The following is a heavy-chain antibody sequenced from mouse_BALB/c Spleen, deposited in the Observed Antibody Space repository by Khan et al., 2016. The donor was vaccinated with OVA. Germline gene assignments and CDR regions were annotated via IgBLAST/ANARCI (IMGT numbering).Heavy chain of an antibody. CDR2: ISSGGSYT. CDR1: GFTFNSYD. Sequence: EVELVESGGGLVKPGGSLKVSCAASGFTFNSYDMSWVRQTPEKRLEWVATISSGGSYTYYSDSVKGRLTIPRDNDKNTLYLQMSSLRSEDMAMYYCAREEVRRRFAYWGQGTLVTVSA. V-gene: IGHV5-9-1*01. CDR3: AREEVRRRFAY. J-gene: IGHJ3*01.